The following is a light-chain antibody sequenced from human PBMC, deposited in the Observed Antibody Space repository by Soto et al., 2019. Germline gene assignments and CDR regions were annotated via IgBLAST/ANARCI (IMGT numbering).Light chain of an antibody. J-gene: IGLJ2*01. Sequence: QSALTQPPSASGSPGQSGTISCTGTSRNVGEYNYVSWYQQHPAKAPKLVIYEVTKRPSGVPDRFSGSKSGNTASLTVSGLQAEDEADYYCASYAGSSTLVFGGGTKVTVL. CDR1: SRNVGEYNY. CDR2: EVT. V-gene: IGLV2-8*01. CDR3: ASYAGSSTLV.